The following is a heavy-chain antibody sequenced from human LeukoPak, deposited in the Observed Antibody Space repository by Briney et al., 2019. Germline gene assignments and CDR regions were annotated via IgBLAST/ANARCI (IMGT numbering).Heavy chain of an antibody. CDR3: ARSQLPPFYYYYYYMDV. J-gene: IGHJ6*03. D-gene: IGHD2-2*01. V-gene: IGHV1-69*05. Sequence: ASVKVSCKASGGTFSSYAISWVRQAPGQGLEWMGGIIPIFGTANYAQKFQGRVTITTDESTSTAYMELSSLRSEDTAVYYCARSQLPPFYYYYYYMDVWGKGTTVTVSS. CDR2: IIPIFGTA. CDR1: GGTFSSYA.